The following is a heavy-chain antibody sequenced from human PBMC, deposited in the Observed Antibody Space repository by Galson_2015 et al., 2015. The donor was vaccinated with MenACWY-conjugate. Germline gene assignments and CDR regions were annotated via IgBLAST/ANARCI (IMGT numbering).Heavy chain of an antibody. J-gene: IGHJ6*02. CDR1: GFRFTDYW. CDR2: IHQGGSRA. CDR3: VRDGDDGDNDGMDV. Sequence: SLRLSCAASGFRFTDYWMTWVRQAPGKGLDWVANIHQGGSRAYYADSVKGRFTISRDNAKNSVFLQMSSLRPEDSAVYYCVRDGDDGDNDGMDVWGQGTTVTVSS. D-gene: IGHD3-10*01. V-gene: IGHV3-7*03.